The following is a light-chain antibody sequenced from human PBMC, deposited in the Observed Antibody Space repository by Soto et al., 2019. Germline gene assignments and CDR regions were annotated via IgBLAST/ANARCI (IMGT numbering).Light chain of an antibody. J-gene: IGKJ2*01. CDR1: QSVSSTY. CDR3: QQYGSSPPYT. Sequence: EIVLTQSPGTLSLSPGDRATLSCRASQSVSSTYLAWYQQKPGQAPRLLIYGASSRATGIPDRFSGSGSGTDFTLTISRLEPEDFAVYYWQQYGSSPPYTFGQGTKLEIK. V-gene: IGKV3-20*01. CDR2: GAS.